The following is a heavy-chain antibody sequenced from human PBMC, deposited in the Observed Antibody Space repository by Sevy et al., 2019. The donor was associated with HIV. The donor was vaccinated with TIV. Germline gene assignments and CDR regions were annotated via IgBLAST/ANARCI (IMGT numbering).Heavy chain of an antibody. CDR1: GYTFTCYY. CDR2: INPDSGGP. Sequence: ASVKVSCKASGYTFTCYYMHWMRQAPGQGLEWMGWINPDSGGPTYAPTFQGRVTLTRDTSISTAYMDLSRLKSDDTAVYYCVRDDRDGYFEYWGQGSLVTVSS. V-gene: IGHV1-2*02. CDR3: VRDDRDGYFEY. J-gene: IGHJ4*02.